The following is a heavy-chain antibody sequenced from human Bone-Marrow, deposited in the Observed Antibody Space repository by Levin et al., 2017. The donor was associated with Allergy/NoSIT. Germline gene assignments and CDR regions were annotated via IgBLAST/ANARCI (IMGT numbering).Heavy chain of an antibody. CDR2: IWYDGSNI. J-gene: IGHJ4*02. V-gene: IGHV3-33*01. D-gene: IGHD2-21*02. CDR3: ARDVSGDDARYRDY. CDR1: GFTFSSYG. Sequence: PGGSLRLSCAAAGFTFSSYGMHWVRQAPGKGLEWVAVIWYDGSNIYYSDSVKGRFTISRDNSKNTLYLQMNSLRAEDTAVYYCARDVSGDDARYRDYWGQGTLVTVSS.